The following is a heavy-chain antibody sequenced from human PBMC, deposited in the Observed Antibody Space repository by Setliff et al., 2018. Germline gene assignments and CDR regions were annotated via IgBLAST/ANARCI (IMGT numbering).Heavy chain of an antibody. CDR2: MYYSEIT. CDR3: ARGLAVNRFDP. Sequence: SETLSLTCTVSGGSISTHYWSWIRQPPGKGLEWVGYMYYSEITKYNPSLESRVTISADTSKNQFSLNLTSVTAADTAVYYCARGLAVNRFDPWGQGTLVTVSS. J-gene: IGHJ5*02. CDR1: GGSISTHY. V-gene: IGHV4-59*11. D-gene: IGHD3-16*01.